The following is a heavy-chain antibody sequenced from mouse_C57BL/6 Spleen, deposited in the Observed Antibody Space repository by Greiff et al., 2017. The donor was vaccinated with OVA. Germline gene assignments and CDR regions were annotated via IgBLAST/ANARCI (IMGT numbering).Heavy chain of an antibody. CDR1: GYAFSSSW. V-gene: IGHV1-82*01. D-gene: IGHD1-1*01. CDR2: IYPGDGDT. J-gene: IGHJ3*01. Sequence: LVESGPELVKPGASVKISCKASGYAFSSSWMNWVKQRPGKGLEWIGRIYPGDGDTNYNGKFKGKATLTADKSSSTAYMQLSSLTSEDSAVYFCARDGTQFAYWGQGTLVTVSA. CDR3: ARDGTQFAY.